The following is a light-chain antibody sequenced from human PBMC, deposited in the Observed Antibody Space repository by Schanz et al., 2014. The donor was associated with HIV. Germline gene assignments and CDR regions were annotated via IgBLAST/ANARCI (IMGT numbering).Light chain of an antibody. J-gene: IGKJ1*01. CDR1: QGISSW. CDR3: QQSYSTPWT. V-gene: IGKV1-12*01. Sequence: DIQMTQSPSSVSASVGDSVTITCRASQGISSWLAWYQQKPGRAPKLLISAASSLQSGVPPRFIGSGSGTDFTLTISSLQPEDFATYYCQQSYSTPWTFGQGTKVEIK. CDR2: AAS.